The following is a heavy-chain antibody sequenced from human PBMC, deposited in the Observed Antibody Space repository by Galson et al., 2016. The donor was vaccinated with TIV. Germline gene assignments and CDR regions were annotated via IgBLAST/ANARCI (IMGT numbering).Heavy chain of an antibody. V-gene: IGHV1-69*13. J-gene: IGHJ3*01. CDR3: AREMYFYDSSRKGDAFDV. D-gene: IGHD3-22*01. CDR2: IVPIFRTP. CDR1: EDTFSNHA. Sequence: SVKVSCKASEDTFSNHAISWARQAPGQGLEWMGRIVPIFRTPTYAQKFQGRVTLTADESTGTAYMELSNLRSEDTAVYYCAREMYFYDSSRKGDAFDVWGQGSMVTVSS.